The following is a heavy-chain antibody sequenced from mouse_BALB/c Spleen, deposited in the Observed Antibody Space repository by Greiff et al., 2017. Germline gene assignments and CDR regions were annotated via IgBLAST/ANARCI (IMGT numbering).Heavy chain of an antibody. Sequence: EVQLQESGPELVKPGASVKMSCKASGYTFTSYVMHWVKQKPGQGLEWIGYINPYNDGTKYNEKFKGKATLTSDKSSSTAYMELSSLTSEDSAVYYCAREGTTVVSWYFDVWGAGTTVTVSS. CDR2: INPYNDGT. D-gene: IGHD1-1*01. CDR3: AREGTTVVSWYFDV. J-gene: IGHJ1*01. V-gene: IGHV1-14*01. CDR1: GYTFTSYV.